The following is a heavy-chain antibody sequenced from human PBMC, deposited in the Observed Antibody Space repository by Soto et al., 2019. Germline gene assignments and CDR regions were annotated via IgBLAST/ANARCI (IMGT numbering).Heavy chain of an antibody. CDR1: GGSISSYY. CDR3: ARLLVRGYGKDV. Sequence: QVQLQESGPGLVKPSETLSLTCTVSGGSISSYYWSWIRQPPGKGLEWIGYIYYSGSTNYNPSLKSRVTISVDTSKNQFSLKLSSVTAADTAVYYCARLLVRGYGKDVWGQGTTVTVSS. CDR2: IYYSGST. V-gene: IGHV4-59*08. D-gene: IGHD3-10*01. J-gene: IGHJ6*02.